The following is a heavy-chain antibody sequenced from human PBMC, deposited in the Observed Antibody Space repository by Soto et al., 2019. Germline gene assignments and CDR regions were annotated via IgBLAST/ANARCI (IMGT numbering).Heavy chain of an antibody. J-gene: IGHJ6*04. V-gene: IGHV6-1*01. CDR2: TYYRSKWYN. CDR1: GDSVSSNSAA. CDR3: ARGFGSGIYFYYYYSGRDV. D-gene: IGHD3-10*01. Sequence: SQTLSLTCVISGDSVSSNSAAWNWIRQSPSRGLEWLGRTYYRSKWYNDYAVSVKSRITINPDTSKNQFSLQLNSVTPEDTAVYYCARGFGSGIYFYYYYSGRDVWGKGTRVTVPS.